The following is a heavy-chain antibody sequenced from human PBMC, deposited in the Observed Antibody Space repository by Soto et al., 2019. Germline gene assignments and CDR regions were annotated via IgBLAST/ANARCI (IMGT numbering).Heavy chain of an antibody. D-gene: IGHD6-13*01. CDR1: GGSISSGDYY. J-gene: IGHJ5*02. Sequence: QVQLQESGPGLVKPSQTLSLTCTVSGGSISSGDYYWSWIRQPPGKGLEWIGYIYYSGSPYYNPSRKRRVTISVDTSKNQFSLKLSSVTAADTAVYYCARARPDVSRLDPGGQGTLVTVSS. V-gene: IGHV4-30-4*01. CDR2: IYYSGSP. CDR3: ARARPDVSRLDP.